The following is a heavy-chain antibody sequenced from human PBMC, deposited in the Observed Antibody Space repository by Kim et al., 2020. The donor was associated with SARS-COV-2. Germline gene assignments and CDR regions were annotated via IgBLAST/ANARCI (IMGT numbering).Heavy chain of an antibody. D-gene: IGHD3-22*01. V-gene: IGHV1-18*01. Sequence: ASVKVSCKASGYTFISHGISWVRQAPGQGLEWMGWINDYNGNTNYAQKFQGRVTMTTDTSTSTAYMELRSLRSDDTAVYYCARDESRPPTIDYYDSSISSRPIDYWGQGTLVTVSS. J-gene: IGHJ4*02. CDR1: GYTFISHG. CDR3: ARDESRPPTIDYYDSSISSRPIDY. CDR2: INDYNGNT.